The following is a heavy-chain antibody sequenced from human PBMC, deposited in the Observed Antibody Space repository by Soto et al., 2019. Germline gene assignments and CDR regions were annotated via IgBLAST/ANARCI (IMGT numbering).Heavy chain of an antibody. V-gene: IGHV3-23*01. Sequence: AGSLRLSCAASGFTFDNYVMTWVRQAPGKGLEWVSAISRSGHTSYYADSAKGRFTISRDNSKSRLYLEMSSLRAEDTALYYCAEDALVGGGISAFDYWGQGILVTVSS. CDR3: AEDALVGGGISAFDY. CDR2: ISRSGHTS. D-gene: IGHD2-15*01. CDR1: GFTFDNYV. J-gene: IGHJ4*02.